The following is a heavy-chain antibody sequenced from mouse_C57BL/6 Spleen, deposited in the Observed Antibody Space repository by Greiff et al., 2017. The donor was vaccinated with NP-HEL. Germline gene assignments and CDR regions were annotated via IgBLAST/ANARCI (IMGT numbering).Heavy chain of an antibody. J-gene: IGHJ2*01. CDR1: GYTFTDYY. D-gene: IGHD4-1*01. CDR2: INPNNGGT. V-gene: IGHV1-26*01. CDR3: ASTWDFDY. Sequence: VQLQQSGPELVKPGASVKISCKASGYTFTDYYMNWVKQSHGKSLEWIGDINPNNGGTSYNQKFKGKATLTVDKSSSTAYMELRSLTSEDSAVYYCASTWDFDYWGQGTTLTVSS.